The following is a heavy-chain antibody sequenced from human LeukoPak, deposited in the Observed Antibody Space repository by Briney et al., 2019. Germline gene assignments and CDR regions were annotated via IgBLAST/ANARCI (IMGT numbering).Heavy chain of an antibody. CDR2: INPSGGST. D-gene: IGHD3-10*01. CDR3: AREYYGSGTAPHFDI. V-gene: IGHV1-46*01. J-gene: IGHJ3*02. Sequence: ASVKVSCMASGYTFTSYYMHWVRQAPGQGLEWMGIINPSGGSTSYAQKFQGRVTMTRDTSTSTVYMGLSSLRSEDTAVYYCAREYYGSGTAPHFDIWGQGTMVTVSS. CDR1: GYTFTSYY.